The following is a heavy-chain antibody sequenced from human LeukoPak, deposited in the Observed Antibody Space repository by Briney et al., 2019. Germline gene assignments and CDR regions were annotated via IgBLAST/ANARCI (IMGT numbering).Heavy chain of an antibody. CDR3: AKGRDGYNSYFDY. CDR2: ISWNSGSI. V-gene: IGHV3-9*03. J-gene: IGHJ4*02. CDR1: GFTLDDFA. D-gene: IGHD5-24*01. Sequence: SLRLSCAASGFTLDDFALHRGRQAPGEGLEGVSGISWNSGSIGYADSVKGRFTISRDNAKNSLYLQMNSLRAEDMALYYCAKGRDGYNSYFDYWGQGTLVTVSS.